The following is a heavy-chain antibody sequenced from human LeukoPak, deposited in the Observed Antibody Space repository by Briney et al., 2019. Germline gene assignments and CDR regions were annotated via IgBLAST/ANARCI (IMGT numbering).Heavy chain of an antibody. V-gene: IGHV1-24*01. CDR3: ATSYYYDSSGYYYFDY. CDR2: FDPEDGET. CDR1: GYTLTELS. J-gene: IGHJ4*02. Sequence: GASVKVSCKVSGYTLTELSMHWVRQAPGKGLEWMGGFDPEDGETIYAQKFPGRVTMTEDTSTDTAYMELSSLRSEDTAVYYCATSYYYDSSGYYYFDYWGQGTLVTVSS. D-gene: IGHD3-22*01.